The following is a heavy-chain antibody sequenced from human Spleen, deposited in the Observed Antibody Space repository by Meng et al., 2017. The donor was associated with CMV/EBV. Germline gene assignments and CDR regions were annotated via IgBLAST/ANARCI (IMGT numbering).Heavy chain of an antibody. CDR2: IYPGDSDT. Sequence: GESLKISCKGSGYSFTNYWIGWVRQMPGKGLEWMGIIYPGDSDTRYSPSFQGQVTISADKSISTAYLQWSSLKASDTAMYYCARHGCSSTSCYYGGGSGMDVWGQGTTVTVSS. D-gene: IGHD2-2*01. J-gene: IGHJ6*02. V-gene: IGHV5-51*01. CDR1: GYSFTNYW. CDR3: ARHGCSSTSCYYGGGSGMDV.